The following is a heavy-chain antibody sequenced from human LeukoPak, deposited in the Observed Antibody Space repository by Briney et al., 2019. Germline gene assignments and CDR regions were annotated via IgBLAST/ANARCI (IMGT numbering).Heavy chain of an antibody. CDR3: ASHTYYDILTGPPRD. J-gene: IGHJ4*02. V-gene: IGHV4-59*01. CDR2: IYYSGST. D-gene: IGHD3-9*01. Sequence: PSETLSLTCTVSGGSISSYYWSWIRQPPGKGLEWIGYIYYSGSTNYNPSLKSRVTISVDTSKNQFSLKLSSVTAADTAVYYCASHTYYDILTGPPRDWGQGTLVTVSS. CDR1: GGSISSYY.